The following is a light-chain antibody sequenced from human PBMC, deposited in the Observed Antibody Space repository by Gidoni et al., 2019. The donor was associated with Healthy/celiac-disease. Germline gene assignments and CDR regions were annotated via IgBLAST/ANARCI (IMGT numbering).Light chain of an antibody. CDR3: QQYNSYSPT. Sequence: DIQMTQSPSTLSASVGDRVTITCRASQSISSWLAWYQQRPGNAPKLLIYDASSLESGVPSRFSGSGSGTEFTLTISSLQPDDFATYYCQQYNSYSPTFGPRTKVDIK. J-gene: IGKJ3*01. CDR1: QSISSW. CDR2: DAS. V-gene: IGKV1-5*01.